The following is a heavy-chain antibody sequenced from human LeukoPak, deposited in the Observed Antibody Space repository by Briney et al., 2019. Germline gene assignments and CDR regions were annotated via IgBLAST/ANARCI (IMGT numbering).Heavy chain of an antibody. CDR1: GYTFTSYY. Sequence: ASVNVSCKASGYTFTSYYMHWVRQAPGQGLEWMGIINPSGGSTSYAQKFQGRVTMTRDTSTSTVYMELSSLRSEDTAVYYCARSGYGDYPYYWGQGTLVTVCS. CDR2: INPSGGST. V-gene: IGHV1-46*01. CDR3: ARSGYGDYPYY. J-gene: IGHJ4*02. D-gene: IGHD4-17*01.